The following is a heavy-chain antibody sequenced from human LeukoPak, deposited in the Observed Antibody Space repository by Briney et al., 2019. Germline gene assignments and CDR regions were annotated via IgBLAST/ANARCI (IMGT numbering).Heavy chain of an antibody. J-gene: IGHJ5*02. CDR2: ISYDGSNK. CDR1: GFTFSSYG. CDR3: ARGYCSGGSCYAARWWFDP. V-gene: IGHV3-30*03. D-gene: IGHD2-15*01. Sequence: PGGSLRLSCAASGFTFSSYGMHWVRQAPGKGLEWVAVISYDGSNKYYADSVKGRFTISRDNSKNTLYLQMNSLRAEDTAVYYCARGYCSGGSCYAARWWFDPWGQGTLVTVSS.